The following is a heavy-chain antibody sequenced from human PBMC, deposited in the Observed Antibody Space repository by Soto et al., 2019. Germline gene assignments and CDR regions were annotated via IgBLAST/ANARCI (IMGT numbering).Heavy chain of an antibody. V-gene: IGHV3-11*01. J-gene: IGHJ4*01. CDR2: ISSGGDNI. CDR3: ATVGAHKLWNIASRPKRYYFDY. Sequence: GGSLILSGSASGFTFREYYVTWIRQAAGKGLECFSSISSGGDNIYYVDSVNGRFTISMDNTRNLLYLQMNSQRAEDTAFYYCATVGAHKLWNIASRPKRYYFDYWGHETLVTVSS. CDR1: GFTFREYY. D-gene: IGHD6-13*01.